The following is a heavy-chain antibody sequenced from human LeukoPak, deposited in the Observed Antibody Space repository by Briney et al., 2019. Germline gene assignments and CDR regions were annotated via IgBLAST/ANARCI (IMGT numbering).Heavy chain of an antibody. CDR1: GFSISSSG. CDR3: TRDATYYLRYGHFDY. V-gene: IGHV3-21*01. D-gene: IGHD2/OR15-2a*01. Sequence: GGSLRLSCAASGFSISSSGMNWVRQAPGKGLEWVSSINNVASHIYYAGSVRGRFTISRDDAKNSVYLQMNSLRAEDTAVYYCTRDATYYLRYGHFDYWGQGTLVTVSS. CDR2: INNVASHI. J-gene: IGHJ4*02.